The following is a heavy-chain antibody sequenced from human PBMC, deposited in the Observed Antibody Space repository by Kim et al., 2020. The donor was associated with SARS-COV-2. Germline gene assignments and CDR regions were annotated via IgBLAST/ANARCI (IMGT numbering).Heavy chain of an antibody. J-gene: IGHJ4*02. CDR2: INHSGST. Sequence: SETLSLTCAVYGGSFSGYYWSWIRQPPGKGLEWIGEINHSGSTNYNPSLKSRVTISVDTSKNQFSLKLSSVTAADTAVYYCATRGYSGYRRDYWGQGTLVTVSS. CDR1: GGSFSGYY. V-gene: IGHV4-34*01. D-gene: IGHD5-12*01. CDR3: ATRGYSGYRRDY.